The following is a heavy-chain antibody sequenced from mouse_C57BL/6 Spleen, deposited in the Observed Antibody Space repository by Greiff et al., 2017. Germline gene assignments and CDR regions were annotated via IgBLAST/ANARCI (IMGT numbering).Heavy chain of an antibody. CDR2: IRSKSNNYAT. Sequence: EVQLVESGGGLVQPKGSLKLSCAASGFSFNTYAMKWVRQAPGKGLEWVARIRSKSNNYATYYADSVKDRFTISRDDSESMLYLQMNNLKTEDTAMYYCVRQGPLYYYGSRPWYFDVWGTGTTVTVSS. CDR1: GFSFNTYA. D-gene: IGHD1-1*01. J-gene: IGHJ1*03. V-gene: IGHV10-1*01. CDR3: VRQGPLYYYGSRPWYFDV.